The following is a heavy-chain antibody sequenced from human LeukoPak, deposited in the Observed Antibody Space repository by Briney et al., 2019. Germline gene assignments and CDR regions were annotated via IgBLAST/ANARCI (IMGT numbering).Heavy chain of an antibody. V-gene: IGHV3-20*04. CDR2: INWNGGST. D-gene: IGHD3-22*01. J-gene: IGHJ4*02. CDR1: GFTFDDYG. Sequence: GGSLRLSCAASGFTFDDYGMSWVRQAPGKGLEWVSGINWNGGSTGYADSVKGRFTISRDNAKNSLYLQMNSLRAEDTALYYCAREGVRYDSTGYYYYDYFDYWGQGTLVTVSS. CDR3: AREGVRYDSTGYYYYDYFDY.